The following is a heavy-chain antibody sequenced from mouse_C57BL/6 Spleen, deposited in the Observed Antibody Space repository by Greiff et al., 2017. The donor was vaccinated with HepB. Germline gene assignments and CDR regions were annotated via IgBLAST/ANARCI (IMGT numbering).Heavy chain of an antibody. Sequence: VQLQQPGAELVKPGASVKMSCKASGYTFTSYWITWVKQRPGQGLEWMGDIYPGSGSTNYNEKFKSKATLTVDTSSSTAYMELSSQTSKDSAVYYCASQTQTGEDGYPGYYDYRGKGTTLTVSS. V-gene: IGHV1-55*01. D-gene: IGHD2-3*01. CDR1: GYTFTSYW. CDR3: ASQTQTGEDGYPGYYDY. CDR2: IYPGSGST. J-gene: IGHJ2*01.